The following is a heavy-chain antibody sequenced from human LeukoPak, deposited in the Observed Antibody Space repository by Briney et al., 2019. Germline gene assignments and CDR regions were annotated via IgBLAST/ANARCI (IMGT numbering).Heavy chain of an antibody. D-gene: IGHD3-10*01. CDR2: IYTSGST. Sequence: SETLSLTCTVSGGSISSYYWSWIRQPAGKGLEWIGRIYTSGSTNYNPSLKSRVTISVDTSKNQFSLKLSSVTAADTAVYYCARDHDGSGSYSHFDYWGQGTLVTVSS. V-gene: IGHV4-4*07. CDR1: GGSISSYY. CDR3: ARDHDGSGSYSHFDY. J-gene: IGHJ4*02.